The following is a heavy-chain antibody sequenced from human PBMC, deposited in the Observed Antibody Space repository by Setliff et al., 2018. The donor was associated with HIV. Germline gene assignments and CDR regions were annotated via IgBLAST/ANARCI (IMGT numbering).Heavy chain of an antibody. CDR1: GYRFTSYW. D-gene: IGHD3-22*01. CDR2: IYPGDSDT. V-gene: IGHV5-51*01. CDR3: ARSNRGYDSRGFYRENWFDP. J-gene: IGHJ5*02. Sequence: GESLKISCKASGYRFTSYWIAWVRQMPGKGLEWMGIIYPGDSDTRYSPPLQGQVTVSVDKSLDSAYLQWNTLKASDTAMYYCARSNRGYDSRGFYRENWFDPWGQGTQVTVSS.